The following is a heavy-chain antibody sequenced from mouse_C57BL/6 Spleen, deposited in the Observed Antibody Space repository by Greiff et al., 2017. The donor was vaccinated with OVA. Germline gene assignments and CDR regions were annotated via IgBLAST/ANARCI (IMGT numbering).Heavy chain of an antibody. V-gene: IGHV1-53*01. CDR1: GYTFSSYW. D-gene: IGHD3-2*02. CDR2: INPSNGGT. J-gene: IGHJ2*01. CDR3: ARSGQLRLRLFDY. Sequence: QVQLQQPGTELVKPGASVKLSCKASGYTFSSYWMHWVKQRPGQGLEWIGNINPSNGGTNYNEKFKSKATLTVDKSSSTAYMQLSSLTSEDSAVYYCARSGQLRLRLFDYWGQGTTLTVSS.